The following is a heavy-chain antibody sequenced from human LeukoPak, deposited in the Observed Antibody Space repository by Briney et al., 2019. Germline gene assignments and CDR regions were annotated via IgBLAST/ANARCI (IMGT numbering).Heavy chain of an antibody. J-gene: IGHJ4*02. CDR1: GFTLSDYS. V-gene: IGHV3-7*05. CDR3: ARGGHRNLDY. Sequence: GGSLRLSCAASGFTLSDYSMTWVRQAPGKGLEWVATIKDGGSEKYYVDSVKGRFTISRDNAGNSVHLQMNSLRAEDTAVYYCARGGHRNLDYWGQGALVTVSS. CDR2: IKDGGSEK.